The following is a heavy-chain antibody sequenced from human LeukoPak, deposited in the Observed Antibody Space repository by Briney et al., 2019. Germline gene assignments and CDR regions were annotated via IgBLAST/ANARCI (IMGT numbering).Heavy chain of an antibody. CDR3: ARGNIVGATFDYFDY. V-gene: IGHV1-2*02. J-gene: IGHJ4*02. Sequence: ASVKVSCKASGYTFTGYYIHWVRQAPGQGLEWMGWINPNSGGTNYAQKFQGRVTMTRDTSISTAYMDLSRLRSDDTAVYYCARGNIVGATFDYFDYWGQGTLVTVSS. CDR2: INPNSGGT. D-gene: IGHD1-26*01. CDR1: GYTFTGYY.